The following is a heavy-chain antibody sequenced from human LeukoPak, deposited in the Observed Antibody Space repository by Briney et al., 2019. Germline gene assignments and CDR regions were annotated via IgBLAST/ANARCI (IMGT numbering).Heavy chain of an antibody. V-gene: IGHV1-69*05. CDR2: IIPISGTA. Sequence: SVKVSCKASGGTFSSYAISWVRQAPGQGLEWMGGIIPISGTANYAQKFQGRVTMTTDTSTSTAYMELRSLRSDDTAVYYCARDQGPYYYDSSGSGFDPWGQGTLVTVSS. J-gene: IGHJ5*02. CDR3: ARDQGPYYYDSSGSGFDP. CDR1: GGTFSSYA. D-gene: IGHD3-22*01.